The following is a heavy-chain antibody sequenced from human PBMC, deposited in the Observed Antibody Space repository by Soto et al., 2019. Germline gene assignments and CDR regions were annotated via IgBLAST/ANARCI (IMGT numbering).Heavy chain of an antibody. J-gene: IGHJ6*02. V-gene: IGHV1-8*01. CDR1: GYTFTSDD. CDR2: INPNSGNT. CDR3: ARGKLGYCSGGTCYQPIYYYYGMDV. D-gene: IGHD2-15*01. Sequence: ASVKVSCKASGYTFTSDDINWVRQATGHGPEWMGWINPNSGNTGYAQKFQGRVTMTRNTSISTAYMELSSLRSEDRAVYYCARGKLGYCSGGTCYQPIYYYYGMDVWGHGTTVTVSS.